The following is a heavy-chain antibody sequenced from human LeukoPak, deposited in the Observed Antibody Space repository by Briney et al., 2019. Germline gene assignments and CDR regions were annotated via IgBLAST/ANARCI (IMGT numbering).Heavy chain of an antibody. Sequence: SGPTLVNPTQTLTLTCTFSGFSLSTSGMGVGWIRQPPRKALEWLALIYWNDEKRYSPSLKSRLSITKDTSKNQVVLTMTNMDPVDTATHYCAHRLSVVMADYFDNWGQGTLVTVSS. V-gene: IGHV2-5*01. CDR2: IYWNDEK. CDR3: AHRLSVVMADYFDN. D-gene: IGHD2-8*01. J-gene: IGHJ4*02. CDR1: GFSLSTSGMG.